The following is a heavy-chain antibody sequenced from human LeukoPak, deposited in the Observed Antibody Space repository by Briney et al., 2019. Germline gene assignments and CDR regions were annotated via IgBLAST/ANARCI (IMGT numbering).Heavy chain of an antibody. CDR1: GFTFSSYA. CDR3: ARGGDFWSGYKTHEYGLDV. D-gene: IGHD3-3*01. V-gene: IGHV3-30-3*01. J-gene: IGHJ6*02. Sequence: PGRSLRLSCAASGFTFSSYAMHWVRQAPGKGLEWVAAISYDGSKKYHADSVKGRFTISRDNSNKMQYLEMDSLRADDTAVYYCARGGDFWSGYKTHEYGLDVWGQGTTVTVSS. CDR2: ISYDGSKK.